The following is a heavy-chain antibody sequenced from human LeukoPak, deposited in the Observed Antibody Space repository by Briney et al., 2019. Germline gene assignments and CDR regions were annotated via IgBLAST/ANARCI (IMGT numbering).Heavy chain of an antibody. CDR1: GYIFTGYY. Sequence: GASVKVSCKASGYIFTGYYIHWVRQAPGQGLEWMGWINPNNGGTNYAQKFEGRVTMTRDTSISTAYMELTRLTSDDTAVYYCARQQFMQWVLPEPFDYWGQGTLVTVSS. V-gene: IGHV1-2*02. CDR3: ARQQFMQWVLPEPFDY. D-gene: IGHD1-26*01. J-gene: IGHJ4*02. CDR2: INPNNGGT.